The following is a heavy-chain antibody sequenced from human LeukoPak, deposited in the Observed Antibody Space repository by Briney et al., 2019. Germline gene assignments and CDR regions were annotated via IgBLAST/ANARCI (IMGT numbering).Heavy chain of an antibody. Sequence: GGSLRLSCAASGFTFSDYYMSWIRQDPGKGLEWVSYISSSSSYTNYADSVKGRFTISRDNAKNSLYLQMNSLRAEDTAVYYCARVKTKTRYYYDSSGLPTAFDIWGQGTMVTVSS. CDR3: ARVKTKTRYYYDSSGLPTAFDI. CDR1: GFTFSDYY. CDR2: ISSSSSYT. D-gene: IGHD3-22*01. J-gene: IGHJ3*02. V-gene: IGHV3-11*05.